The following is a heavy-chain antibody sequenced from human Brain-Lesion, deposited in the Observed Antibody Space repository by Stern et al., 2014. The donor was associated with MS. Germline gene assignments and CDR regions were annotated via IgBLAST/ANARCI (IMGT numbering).Heavy chain of an antibody. CDR3: ARDITGSSAYFAY. J-gene: IGHJ4*02. D-gene: IGHD1-14*01. V-gene: IGHV3-9*01. CDR2: ISWNSGTI. Sequence: EVQLVQSGGDLVQPGRSLRLSCAAFGFTFGDYAMHWVRQAPGKGLEWVAGISWNSGTIGYADSVKGRFTTSRDNAYSSLYLQMNSLRPEDTALYYCARDITGSSAYFAYWGQGTLVTGSS. CDR1: GFTFGDYA.